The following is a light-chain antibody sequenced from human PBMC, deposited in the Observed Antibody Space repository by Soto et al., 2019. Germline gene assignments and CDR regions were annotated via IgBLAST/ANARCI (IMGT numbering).Light chain of an antibody. CDR1: QSLLHSNGYNY. CDR2: LGS. Sequence: DIVMTQSPLSLPVTPGEPASISCRSSQSLLHSNGYNYLDWYLQKPGQSPQLLIYLGSNRASGVPDRLSGSGSGTDFTLKISRVEAGGVGVYYFMQDLQTPITFGHGTKVDI. J-gene: IGKJ3*01. V-gene: IGKV2-28*01. CDR3: MQDLQTPIT.